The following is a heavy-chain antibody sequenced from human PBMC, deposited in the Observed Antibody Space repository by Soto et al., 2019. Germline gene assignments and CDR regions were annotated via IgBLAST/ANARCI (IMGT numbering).Heavy chain of an antibody. V-gene: IGHV1-18*01. CDR2: ISAYNGNT. CDR1: GYTFTSYG. D-gene: IGHD4-17*01. Sequence: QVQLVQSGAEVKKPGASVKVSCKASGYTFTSYGISWVRQAPGQGLEWMGWISAYNGNTNHAQKLQGRVTMTTVTSPSTAYMELRSLRSDDTAVYYCARDFPHGDLPDNGMDVWGQGTTVTVCS. CDR3: ARDFPHGDLPDNGMDV. J-gene: IGHJ6*02.